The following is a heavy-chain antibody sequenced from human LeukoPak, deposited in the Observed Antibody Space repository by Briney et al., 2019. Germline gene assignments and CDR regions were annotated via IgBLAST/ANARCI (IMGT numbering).Heavy chain of an antibody. CDR3: AANQPRGYYYYYMDV. Sequence: SVKVSCKASGGTFSNYAFNWVRQAPGQGLEWMGGIIPLFGTANYAQKFQGRVTITADESTSTAYMELSSLRSEDTAVYYCAANQPRGYYYYYMDVWGKGTTVTVSS. CDR1: GGTFSNYA. J-gene: IGHJ6*03. CDR2: IIPLFGTA. D-gene: IGHD2-2*01. V-gene: IGHV1-69*13.